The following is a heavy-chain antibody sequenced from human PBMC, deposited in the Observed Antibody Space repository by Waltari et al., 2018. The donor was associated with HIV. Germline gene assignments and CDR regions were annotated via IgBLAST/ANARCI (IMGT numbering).Heavy chain of an antibody. CDR3: ATARQWLVDSGMDV. Sequence: QVQLVQSGAEVKRPGASVKVSCKVSGYILTELSIHWVRQAPGKGLEWVGSFDPADGKTTYEQKFQGRVTMTEETSTDTASMEVSSLRSEDTAVYYCATARQWLVDSGMDVWGQGTTVTVSS. V-gene: IGHV1-24*01. CDR1: GYILTELS. CDR2: FDPADGKT. D-gene: IGHD6-19*01. J-gene: IGHJ6*02.